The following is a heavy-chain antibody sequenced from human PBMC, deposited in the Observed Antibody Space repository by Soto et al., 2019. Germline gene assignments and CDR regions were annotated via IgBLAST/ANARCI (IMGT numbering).Heavy chain of an antibody. V-gene: IGHV4-39*01. Sequence: SETLSLTCTVSGGSTSSSNYYWGWIRQPPGKGLEWIGSMYYRGNTYYNPSLKSRVTMSLDTSKNQFSLNLSSVTTADTAVYYCAREHQAPGREYFDYWGQGTLVTVSS. CDR1: GGSTSSSNYY. CDR2: MYYRGNT. CDR3: AREHQAPGREYFDY. J-gene: IGHJ4*02. D-gene: IGHD3-10*01.